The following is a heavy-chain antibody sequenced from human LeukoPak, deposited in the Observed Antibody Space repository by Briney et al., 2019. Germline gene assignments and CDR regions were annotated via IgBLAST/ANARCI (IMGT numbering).Heavy chain of an antibody. CDR3: ARASRGYSYGFRNWFDP. J-gene: IGHJ5*02. CDR1: GGSLSGYY. CDR2: LNHSGST. V-gene: IGHV4-34*01. Sequence: SVTLSLIRGVYGGSLSGYYWSWIRQPPGKGLEWMGELNHSGSTNYNTSLKSRVTISVDTSKHQIPLNLSSVAAADTAVYYCARASRGYSYGFRNWFDPWGQGALVTVAS. D-gene: IGHD5-18*01.